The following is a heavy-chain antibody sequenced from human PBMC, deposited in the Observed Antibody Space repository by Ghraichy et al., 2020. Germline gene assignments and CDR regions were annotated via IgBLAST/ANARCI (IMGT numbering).Heavy chain of an antibody. D-gene: IGHD2-2*01. CDR3: ARDQEWRASSSGFDP. J-gene: IGHJ5*02. CDR1: GDSLNNYY. Sequence: SETLSLTCTVSGDSLNNYYWSWIRQAPGKGLEWIGSIYHNGRTKYNPSLKSRVTMSVDTSKNQFSLSLTSVTAADTAVFYCARDQEWRASSSGFDPWCQGTLVSVSP. CDR2: IYHNGRT. V-gene: IGHV4-59*01.